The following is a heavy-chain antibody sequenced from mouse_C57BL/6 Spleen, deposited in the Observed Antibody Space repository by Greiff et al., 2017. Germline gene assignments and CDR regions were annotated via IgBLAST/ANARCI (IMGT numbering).Heavy chain of an antibody. CDR3: ARNTDSNWYFDV. CDR2: IWSGGST. Sequence: VKLVESGPGLVQPSQSLSITCTVSGFSLPSYGVHWVRQSPGKGLEWLGVIWSGGSTDYNAAFISRLSISKDNSKSQVFFKMNSLQADDTAIYYCARNTDSNWYFDVWGTGTTVTVSS. V-gene: IGHV2-2*01. CDR1: GFSLPSYG. J-gene: IGHJ1*03. D-gene: IGHD1-1*01.